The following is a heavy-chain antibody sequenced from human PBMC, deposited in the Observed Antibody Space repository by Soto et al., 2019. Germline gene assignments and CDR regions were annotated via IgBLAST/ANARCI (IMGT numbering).Heavy chain of an antibody. D-gene: IGHD3-22*01. CDR1: GYSFAGYW. V-gene: IGHV5-10-1*01. J-gene: IGHJ4*02. CDR2: IDPSDSQT. Sequence: PGESLKTSCKGSGYSFAGYWITWVRQKPGKGLEWMGRIDPSDSQTYYSPSFRGHVTTSVTKSITTVFLQWSSLRASDTAMYYCARQIYDSDTGPNFQYYFDSWGQGTPVTVSS. CDR3: ARQIYDSDTGPNFQYYFDS.